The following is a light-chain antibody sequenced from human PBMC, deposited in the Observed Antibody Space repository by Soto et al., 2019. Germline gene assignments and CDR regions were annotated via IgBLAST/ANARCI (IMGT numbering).Light chain of an antibody. V-gene: IGKV3D-7*01. J-gene: IGKJ4*01. CDR2: GAS. Sequence: VLTQSPATLSLSPGGRAILSCRASQTVSRYYVSWYQKKHGQPPRLLIYGASTRATGVPDRFSGSGSGADFTLTISSLQTEDFGVYYCQQALTFGGGTTVE. CDR1: QTVSRYY. CDR3: QQALT.